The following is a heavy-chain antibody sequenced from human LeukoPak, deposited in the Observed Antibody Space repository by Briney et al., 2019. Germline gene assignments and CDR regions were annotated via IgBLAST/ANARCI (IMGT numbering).Heavy chain of an antibody. D-gene: IGHD6-19*01. J-gene: IGHJ6*02. V-gene: IGHV1-46*01. CDR1: RYTFTSYY. CDR3: ARDPNSSGWYDGMDV. Sequence: ASVKVSCKASRYTFTSYYMHWVRQAPGQGLEWMGIINPSGGSTSYAQKFQGRVTMTRDTSTSTVYMELSSLRSKDTAVYYCARDPNSSGWYDGMDVWGQGTTVTVSS. CDR2: INPSGGST.